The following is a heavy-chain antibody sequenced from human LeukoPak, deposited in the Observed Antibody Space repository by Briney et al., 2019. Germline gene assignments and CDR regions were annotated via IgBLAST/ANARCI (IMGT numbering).Heavy chain of an antibody. CDR2: ITSSSSYI. D-gene: IGHD3-22*01. CDR3: ARHVVAVGFDY. V-gene: IGHV3-21*01. CDR1: GFTFSSYT. Sequence: PGGSLRLSCAASGFTFSSYTMNWVRQAPGKGLEWVSSITSSSSYIYYADSVKGRFTISGDNAKNSLCLQMNSLGAEDTAVYYCARHVVAVGFDYWGRGTLVTVSS. J-gene: IGHJ4*02.